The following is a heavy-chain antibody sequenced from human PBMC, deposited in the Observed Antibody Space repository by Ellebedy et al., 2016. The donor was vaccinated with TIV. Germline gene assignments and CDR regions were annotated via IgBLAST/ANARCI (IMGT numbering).Heavy chain of an antibody. CDR2: IKQDGSEK. J-gene: IGHJ4*02. V-gene: IGHV3-7*05. CDR1: GFTFSSYW. D-gene: IGHD3-10*01. Sequence: GESLKISCAASGFTFSSYWMSWVRQAPGKGLEWVANIKQDGSEKYYVDSVKGRFTISRDNAKNSLYLQMNSLKTEDTAVYYCTSSIYSGTYSRDDFWGQGTLVTVSS. CDR3: TSSIYSGTYSRDDF.